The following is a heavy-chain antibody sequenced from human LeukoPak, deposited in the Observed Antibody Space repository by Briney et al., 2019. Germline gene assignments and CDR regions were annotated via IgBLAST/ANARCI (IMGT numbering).Heavy chain of an antibody. V-gene: IGHV3-7*03. J-gene: IGHJ3*02. Sequence: PGGSLRLSCAASGFTFSSYWMSWVRQAPGKGLEWVANIKQDGSEKYYVDSVKGRFTISRDNAKNSLYLQMTSLRAEDTAVYYCAKDTVVVVFAPNDAFDIWGQGTMVTVSS. D-gene: IGHD2-15*01. CDR2: IKQDGSEK. CDR3: AKDTVVVVFAPNDAFDI. CDR1: GFTFSSYW.